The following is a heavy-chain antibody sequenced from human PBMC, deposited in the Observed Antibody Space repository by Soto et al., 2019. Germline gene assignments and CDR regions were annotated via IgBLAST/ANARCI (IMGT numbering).Heavy chain of an antibody. D-gene: IGHD3-9*01. Sequence: SETPSLTPTVRGAGIHQNRSGEIVRRQGMGLECIGYIYYSGSTNYNPSLKSRVTISVDTSKNQFSLKLSFFTAADTAVYYCLRSYYALPTGCSRSTHDRGHRNRLTVSA. V-gene: IGHV4-59*01. CDR1: GAGIHQNR. CDR2: IYYSGST. CDR3: LRSYYALPTGCSRSTHD. J-gene: IGHJ4*01.